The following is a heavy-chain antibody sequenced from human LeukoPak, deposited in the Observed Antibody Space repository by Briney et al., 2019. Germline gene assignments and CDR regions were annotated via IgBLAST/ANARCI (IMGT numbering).Heavy chain of an antibody. Sequence: PSQTLSLTCTVSGGSISSGSYYWSWIRQPAGKGLEWIGRIYTSGSTNYNPSLKSRVTISVDTSKNQFSLKLSPVTAADTAVYYCARTLQFHYYFDYWGQGTLVTVSS. V-gene: IGHV4-61*02. CDR1: GGSISSGSYY. CDR2: IYTSGST. CDR3: ARTLQFHYYFDY. J-gene: IGHJ4*02. D-gene: IGHD5-24*01.